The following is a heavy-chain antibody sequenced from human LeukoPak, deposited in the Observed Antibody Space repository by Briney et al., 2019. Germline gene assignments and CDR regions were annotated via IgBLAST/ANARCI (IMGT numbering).Heavy chain of an antibody. J-gene: IGHJ4*02. V-gene: IGHV1-8*01. CDR3: ARGRNIVVVVAATPLGY. D-gene: IGHD2-15*01. CDR1: GYTFASYD. Sequence: ASVKASCKASGYTFASYDINWVRQATGQGLEWMGWMNPNSGNTGYAQKFQGRVTVTRNTSISTAYMELSSLRSEDTAVYYCARGRNIVVVVAATPLGYWGQGILVTVSS. CDR2: MNPNSGNT.